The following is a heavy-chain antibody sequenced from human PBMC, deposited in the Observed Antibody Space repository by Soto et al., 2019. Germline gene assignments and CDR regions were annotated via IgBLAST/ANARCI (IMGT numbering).Heavy chain of an antibody. V-gene: IGHV3-64*02. CDR3: ERGFCRGTGCTYIDI. D-gene: IGHD1-1*01. Sequence: GGSLRLSCAASGFTFGTSAMHLVRQTPGKGLEYVSAITYNGGNTYYADSVRGRFTISRDNSKNTLYLQMGSLRPEDMAVYYYERGFCRGTGCTYIDIWGKGTTVTV. CDR2: ITYNGGNT. CDR1: GFTFGTSA. J-gene: IGHJ6*03.